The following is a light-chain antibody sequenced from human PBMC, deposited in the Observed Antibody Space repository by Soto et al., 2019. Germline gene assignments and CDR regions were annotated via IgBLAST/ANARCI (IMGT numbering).Light chain of an antibody. CDR2: AAS. CDR3: HQYGNSPLT. J-gene: IGKJ4*01. V-gene: IGKV3-20*01. CDR1: QSVRSGY. Sequence: ETVLTQSPATLSLSPGERATLSCRASQSVRSGYFAWYQQKPGQAPRLLIVAASDRATDIPDRFSGGGSGTDFTLTISRLEPEDFALYYCHQYGNSPLTFGGGTKVDIK.